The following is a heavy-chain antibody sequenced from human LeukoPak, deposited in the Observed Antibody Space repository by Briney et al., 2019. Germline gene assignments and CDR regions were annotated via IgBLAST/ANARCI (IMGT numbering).Heavy chain of an antibody. CDR3: ARSDCRKGGLYYFDY. CDR2: IKQDGSEK. J-gene: IGHJ4*02. V-gene: IGHV3-7*01. CDR1: GFTLSSYW. Sequence: GGSLRLSCAASGFTLSSYWMSWVRQAPGKGLEWVANIKQDGSEKYYVDSVKGRFTISRDNAKNSLYLQMNSLRAEDTAVYYCARSDCRKGGLYYFDYWGQGTLVTVSS. D-gene: IGHD2-21*02.